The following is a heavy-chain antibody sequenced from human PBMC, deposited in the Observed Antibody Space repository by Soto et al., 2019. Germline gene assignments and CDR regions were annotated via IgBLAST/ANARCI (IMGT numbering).Heavy chain of an antibody. CDR3: AMLGGWSGGSSGMDV. Sequence: ESGGGLVQPGGSLRLSCAASGLIFSDYHMDWVRQAPGKGLEWVGRIRRKANSYTTEYDAFVKGRFTISRDDSKNSLYLQMNSLKSQDTAVYYCAMLGGWSGGSSGMDVWGQGTTVTVSS. J-gene: IGHJ6*02. CDR1: GLIFSDYH. D-gene: IGHD6-19*01. CDR2: IRRKANSYTT. V-gene: IGHV3-72*01.